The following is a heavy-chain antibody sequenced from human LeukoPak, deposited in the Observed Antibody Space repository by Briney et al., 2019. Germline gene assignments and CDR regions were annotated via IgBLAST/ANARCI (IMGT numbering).Heavy chain of an antibody. J-gene: IGHJ3*01. CDR2: VHTSGTT. Sequence: PSETLSLTCHVSDDSITSYYWTWIRPAAGKGLEWIGRVHTSGTTDYNPSLRSRVAMSIETPKNQFSLWLSSATAADTAVYYCARVGKRGFHFGYVRSDAFDVWGHGTMVAVSS. CDR3: ARVGKRGFHFGYVRSDAFDV. D-gene: IGHD5-18*01. V-gene: IGHV4-4*07. CDR1: DDSITSYY.